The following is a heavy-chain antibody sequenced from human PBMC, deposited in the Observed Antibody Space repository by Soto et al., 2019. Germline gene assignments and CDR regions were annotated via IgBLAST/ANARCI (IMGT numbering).Heavy chain of an antibody. CDR3: AREGSDYYGMDV. J-gene: IGHJ6*02. D-gene: IGHD2-15*01. V-gene: IGHV3-23*01. CDR1: GFTFSSYA. CDR2: ISYSGVST. Sequence: PGGSLRLSCAASGFTFSSYAMTWVRQAPGKGLEWVSAISYSGVSTYYADSVKGRFTISRDNSKNTLYLQMNSLRAEDTAVYYCAREGSDYYGMDVWGQGTTVTVSS.